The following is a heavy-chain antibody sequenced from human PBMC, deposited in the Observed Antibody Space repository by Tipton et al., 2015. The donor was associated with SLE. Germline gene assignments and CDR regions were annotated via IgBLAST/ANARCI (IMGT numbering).Heavy chain of an antibody. CDR3: ARELGIPWYFDL. CDR1: GFTFGNYA. Sequence: SLRLSCVASGFTFGNYAMSWVRQAPGKGLDWVSDISAFGRDPYYVDSVKGRFTISRDNSKNTLYLQMNSLRVEDTAVYYCARELGIPWYFDLWGRGTLVTVSS. J-gene: IGHJ2*01. V-gene: IGHV3-23*01. CDR2: ISAFGRDP. D-gene: IGHD7-27*01.